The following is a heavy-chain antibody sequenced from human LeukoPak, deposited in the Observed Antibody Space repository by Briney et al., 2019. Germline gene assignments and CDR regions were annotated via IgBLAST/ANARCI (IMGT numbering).Heavy chain of an antibody. CDR3: ARDERASGSGSYYNY. D-gene: IGHD3-10*01. J-gene: IGHJ4*02. CDR2: ISTYNGNT. V-gene: IGHV1-18*01. Sequence: ASVKVSCKGSGYTVTSYGISWVRQATGQGLAGMGWISTYNGNTNYEQKLQSRVTMTTDTSTSTAYMELRTVTAEDTAVYYCARDERASGSGSYYNYWGQGTLVTVSS. CDR1: GYTVTSYG.